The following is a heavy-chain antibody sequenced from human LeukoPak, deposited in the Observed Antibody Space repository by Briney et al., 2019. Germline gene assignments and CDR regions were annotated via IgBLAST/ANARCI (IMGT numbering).Heavy chain of an antibody. V-gene: IGHV4-39*01. D-gene: IGHD1-7*01. Sequence: SETLSLTCTVSGDSISSTTYYWGWIRQPPGKGLEWIGSISYSGSTYYNPSLKSRVTISVDTSKNQFSLKLSSVTAADTAVYYCARLSNFSWGQGTLVTVSS. J-gene: IGHJ5*02. CDR1: GDSISSTTYY. CDR2: ISYSGST. CDR3: ARLSNFS.